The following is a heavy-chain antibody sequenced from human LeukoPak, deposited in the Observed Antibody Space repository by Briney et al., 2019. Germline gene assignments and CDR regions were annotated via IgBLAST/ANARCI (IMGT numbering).Heavy chain of an antibody. J-gene: IGHJ4*02. Sequence: GESLTLSCAASGLTFSSYAMHWVRQPPDKGLEWVAFISYDGSNKYYADSVKGRFTISRDNSKNTLYLQMNSLRAEDTAVYYCARVDGHSSRWYGHYFDYWGQGTLVTVSS. CDR3: ARVDGHSSRWYGHYFDY. D-gene: IGHD6-13*01. CDR1: GLTFSSYA. CDR2: ISYDGSNK. V-gene: IGHV3-30*04.